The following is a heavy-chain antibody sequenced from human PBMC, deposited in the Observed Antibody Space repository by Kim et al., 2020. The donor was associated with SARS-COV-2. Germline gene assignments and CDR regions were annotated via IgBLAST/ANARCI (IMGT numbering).Heavy chain of an antibody. CDR2: IIPIHGIA. D-gene: IGHD7-27*01. J-gene: IGHJ6*03. CDR3: AREVASWGSYYYYYMDV. V-gene: IGHV1-69*04. CDR1: GCTFISYA. Sequence: SVKVSCKASGCTFISYAISWVRQAPGQGLEWMGRIIPIHGIANYAQKFQGRVTITPDKSTNTPYMELSSLRSEDTAVYYCAREVASWGSYYYYYMDVWGQGTTVNV.